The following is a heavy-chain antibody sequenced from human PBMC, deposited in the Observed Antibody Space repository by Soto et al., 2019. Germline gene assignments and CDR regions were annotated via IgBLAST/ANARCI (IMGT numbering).Heavy chain of an antibody. J-gene: IGHJ6*02. CDR3: TRHFPPV. CDR1: GFTFSGSA. Sequence: EVQLVESGGGLVQPGGSLKLSCAASGFTFSGSAMHWVRQASGKGLEWVGRIRSKANSYATAYAASVKGRFTISRDDSKNTAYLQMNSLKNEDTAVYYCTRHFPPVWGQGTTVTVSS. CDR2: IRSKANSYAT. V-gene: IGHV3-73*02.